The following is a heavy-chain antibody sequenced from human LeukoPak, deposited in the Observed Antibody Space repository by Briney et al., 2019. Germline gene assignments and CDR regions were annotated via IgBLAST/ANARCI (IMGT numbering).Heavy chain of an antibody. V-gene: IGHV1-18*01. CDR2: ISPYNGNT. CDR3: ARGPGGRSGYYPLEDYYYYYYMDV. CDR1: GYTFTTYD. D-gene: IGHD3-22*01. J-gene: IGHJ6*03. Sequence: GASVKVSCKASGYTFTTYDIHWVRQAPGQGLEWMGWISPYNGNTNYPQKLQGRVTMTTDTSTSTAYMELRSLRSDDTAVYYCARGPGGRSGYYPLEDYYYYYYMDVWGKGTTVTVSS.